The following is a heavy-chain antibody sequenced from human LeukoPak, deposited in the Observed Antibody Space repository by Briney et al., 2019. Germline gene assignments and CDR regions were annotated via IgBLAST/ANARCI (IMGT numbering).Heavy chain of an antibody. D-gene: IGHD2-21*01. CDR2: IYSGGST. CDR3: ARFYCGGDCYDY. Sequence: GGSLRLSCAASGYTVSSNYMSWVRLAPGKGLEWVSVIYSGGSTYYADSVKGRFTISRDNSKNTLYLQMNSLRAEDTAVYYCARFYCGGDCYDYWGQGTLVTVS. CDR1: GYTVSSNY. J-gene: IGHJ4*02. V-gene: IGHV3-53*01.